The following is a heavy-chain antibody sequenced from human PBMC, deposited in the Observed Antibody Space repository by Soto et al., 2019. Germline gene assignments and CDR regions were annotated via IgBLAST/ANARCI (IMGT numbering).Heavy chain of an antibody. CDR3: AKDGGSYYSATNASFLVY. D-gene: IGHD1-26*01. CDR1: GFTFSSYG. V-gene: IGHV3-30*18. Sequence: GSLRLSCAASGFTFSSYGMHWVRQAPGKGLEWVAVISYDGSNKYYADSVKGRFTISRDNSKNTLYLQMNSLRAEDTAVYYCAKDGGSYYSATNASFLVYWGQGTLVTVSS. CDR2: ISYDGSNK. J-gene: IGHJ4*02.